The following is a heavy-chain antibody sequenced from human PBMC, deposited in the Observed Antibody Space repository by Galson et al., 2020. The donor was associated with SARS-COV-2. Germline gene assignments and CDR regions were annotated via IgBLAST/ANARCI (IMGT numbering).Heavy chain of an antibody. CDR2: TYYRSKWYS. D-gene: IGHD6-13*01. V-gene: IGHV6-1*01. CDR3: ARDCSSSFCFAY. Sequence: SQTLSLSCATSGDSVTTNSAAWNWNRQAPSIGLEWLGRTYYRSKWYSDFAVSVKSRITISPDTSKNQFTLHLNSVTPEDTAVYYCARDCSSSFCFAYWGQGTLVTVSS. J-gene: IGHJ4*02. CDR1: GDSVTTNSAA.